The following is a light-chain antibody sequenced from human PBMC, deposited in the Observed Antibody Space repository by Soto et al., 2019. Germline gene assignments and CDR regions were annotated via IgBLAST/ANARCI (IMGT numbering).Light chain of an antibody. V-gene: IGLV2-8*01. Sequence: QSALTQPPSASGSPVQSVTISCTGTSSDVGGYNYVSWYQQHPGKAPNLMIYEVSKRPSGVPDRFSGSKSGNTASLTVSGLQAEDEADYYCSSYAGSNNLGVFGGGTKLTVL. CDR2: EVS. CDR1: SSDVGGYNY. CDR3: SSYAGSNNLGV. J-gene: IGLJ2*01.